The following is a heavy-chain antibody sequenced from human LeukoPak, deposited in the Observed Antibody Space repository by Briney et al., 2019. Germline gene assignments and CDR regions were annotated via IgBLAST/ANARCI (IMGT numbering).Heavy chain of an antibody. CDR2: ISSSSDYI. Sequence: GGSLRLSCRASGFTFSSSSMSWLRQAPGKGLEWVSSISSSSDYIYYTDSVKGRFTISRDNTKNSLYLQMNSLRAEDIGVYYCASATRGGYFDYWGQGTLVTVSS. J-gene: IGHJ4*02. D-gene: IGHD3-10*01. CDR1: GFTFSSSS. CDR3: ASATRGGYFDY. V-gene: IGHV3-21*03.